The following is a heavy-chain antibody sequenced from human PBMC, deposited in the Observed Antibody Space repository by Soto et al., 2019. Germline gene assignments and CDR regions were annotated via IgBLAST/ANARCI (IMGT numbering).Heavy chain of an antibody. J-gene: IGHJ6*02. D-gene: IGHD6-13*01. CDR2: IYPGDSDT. CDR3: ARSRYSSSWRLYYYYGMDV. CDR1: GYSFTSYW. V-gene: IGHV5-51*01. Sequence: GESLKISCKGSGYSFTSYWIGWVRQMPGKGLEWMGIIYPGDSDTRYSTSFQGQVTISADKSISTAYLQWSSLKASDTAMYYCARSRYSSSWRLYYYYGMDVWGQGTTVTVSS.